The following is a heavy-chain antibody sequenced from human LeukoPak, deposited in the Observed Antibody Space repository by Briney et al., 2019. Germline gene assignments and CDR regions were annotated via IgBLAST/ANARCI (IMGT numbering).Heavy chain of an antibody. D-gene: IGHD3-22*01. CDR2: ITVSGGST. CDR3: ARVRDRGALYYYYGMDV. Sequence: GGSLRLSCAASGFTFSNYAMSWVRQAPGKGLEWVSAITVSGGSTYHADSVKGRFTISRDNSKNTVYLQMNSLRAEDTAVYYCARVRDRGALYYYYGMDVWGQGTTVTVSS. J-gene: IGHJ6*02. CDR1: GFTFSNYA. V-gene: IGHV3-23*01.